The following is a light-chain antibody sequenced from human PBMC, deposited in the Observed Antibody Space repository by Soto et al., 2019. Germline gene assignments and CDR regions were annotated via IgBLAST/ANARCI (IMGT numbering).Light chain of an antibody. Sequence: QSVLTQPASVSGSPGQSITISCTGTSSGVGGYKFVSWYQHHPGKAPKLMIYEVGNRPSGIANRVSGSKSGNTASLTISGLQAGDEADYYCSSYTGTSSYVLFGGGTKLTVL. CDR2: EVG. V-gene: IGLV2-14*01. J-gene: IGLJ2*01. CDR3: SSYTGTSSYVL. CDR1: SSGVGGYKF.